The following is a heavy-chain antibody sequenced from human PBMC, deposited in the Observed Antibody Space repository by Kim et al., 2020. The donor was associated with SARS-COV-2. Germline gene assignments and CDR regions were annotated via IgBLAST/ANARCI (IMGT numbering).Heavy chain of an antibody. CDR3: ARDGDSAYSDFDY. J-gene: IGHJ4*02. D-gene: IGHD2-21*01. Sequence: GGSLRLSCVASGLTFSRSAMHWVRQAPGKGLEWVAVIWNDGSKQYYADSVKGRFTISRDNSKNTLYLQLNNLRPEDTAIYYCARDGDSAYSDFDYWGQGTLVTVSS. CDR2: IWNDGSKQ. V-gene: IGHV3-30*04. CDR1: GLTFSRSA.